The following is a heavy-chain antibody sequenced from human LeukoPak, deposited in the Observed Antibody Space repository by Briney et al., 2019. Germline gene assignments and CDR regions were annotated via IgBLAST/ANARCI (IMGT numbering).Heavy chain of an antibody. V-gene: IGHV4-39*07. CDR1: GGSISSSSYY. CDR3: ARGLLNYYDSSGYYSGGGYRDY. Sequence: SETLSLTCTVSGGSISSSSYYWGWIRQPPGKGLEWIGSIYYSGSTYYNPSLKSRVTISVDTSKNQFSLKLSSVTAADTAVYYCARGLLNYYDSSGYYSGGGYRDYWGQGTLVTVSS. J-gene: IGHJ4*02. D-gene: IGHD3-22*01. CDR2: IYYSGST.